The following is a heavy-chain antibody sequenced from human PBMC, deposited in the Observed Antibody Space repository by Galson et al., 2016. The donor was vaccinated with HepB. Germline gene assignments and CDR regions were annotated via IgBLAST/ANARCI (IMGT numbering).Heavy chain of an antibody. D-gene: IGHD5-18*01. Sequence: SVKVSCKASGYTFTNYAMHWVRQAPGQRLEWMGWINAGNDNTKYSQKFQGRIIITTDTSAGTAFLELSSLKSEDTALYYCTRDRYSYCDYWGQGTLVTVSS. CDR1: GYTFTNYA. CDR2: INAGNDNT. V-gene: IGHV1-3*01. CDR3: TRDRYSYCDY. J-gene: IGHJ4*02.